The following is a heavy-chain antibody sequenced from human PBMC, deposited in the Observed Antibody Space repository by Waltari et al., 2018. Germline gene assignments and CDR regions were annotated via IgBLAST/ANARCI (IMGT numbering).Heavy chain of an antibody. CDR3: ARGYYYGSGASAR. D-gene: IGHD3-10*01. Sequence: VQLVQSGAEVKMPGASVQVSCKASGYTFTSYATTWVRQAPGQGLEWMGWINTNTGNPTYAQGFTGRFVFSWDTSVSTAYLQISSRKSEDTAVYYCARGYYYGSGASARWGQGTLVTVSS. CDR2: INTNTGNP. CDR1: GYTFTSYA. V-gene: IGHV7-4-1*02. J-gene: IGHJ1*01.